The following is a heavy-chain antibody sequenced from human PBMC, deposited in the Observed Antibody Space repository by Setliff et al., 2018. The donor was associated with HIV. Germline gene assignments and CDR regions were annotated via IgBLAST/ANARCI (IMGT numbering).Heavy chain of an antibody. Sequence: GESLKISCKGSGYSFTSYWIGWVRQMPGKGLEWMGIIYPGDSDTRYSPSFQGQVTISADKPISTAYLQWSSLKASDTAMYYCASQIMVRGVSLYGMDVWGQGTTVTVSS. V-gene: IGHV5-51*01. CDR2: IYPGDSDT. D-gene: IGHD3-10*01. CDR1: GYSFTSYW. J-gene: IGHJ6*02. CDR3: ASQIMVRGVSLYGMDV.